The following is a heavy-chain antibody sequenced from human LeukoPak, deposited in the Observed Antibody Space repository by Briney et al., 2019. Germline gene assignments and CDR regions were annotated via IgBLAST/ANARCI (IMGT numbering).Heavy chain of an antibody. J-gene: IGHJ4*02. CDR1: GFTFSSYG. CDR2: IWYDGSNK. D-gene: IGHD1-26*01. Sequence: GGSLRLSCAASGFTFSSYGMHWVRQAPGKGVEWVAVIWYDGSNKYYADSEKGRFTISRDNSKNTLYLQMNSLRAGDTAVYYCAKDLGELLQSALDYWGQGTLVTVSS. V-gene: IGHV3-33*06. CDR3: AKDLGELLQSALDY.